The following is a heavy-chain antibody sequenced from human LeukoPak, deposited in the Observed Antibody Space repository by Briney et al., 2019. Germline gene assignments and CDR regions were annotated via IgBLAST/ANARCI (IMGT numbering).Heavy chain of an antibody. CDR2: IKSKTDGGTT. Sequence: PGGSLRLSYAASGFTFSNAWMSWVRQAPGKGLEWVGRIKSKTDGGTTDYAAPVKGRFTISRDDSKNTLYLQMNSLKTEDTAVYYCTTGDLDYGDYSYYYYGMDVWGQGTTVTVSS. J-gene: IGHJ6*02. D-gene: IGHD4-17*01. CDR1: GFTFSNAW. CDR3: TTGDLDYGDYSYYYYGMDV. V-gene: IGHV3-15*01.